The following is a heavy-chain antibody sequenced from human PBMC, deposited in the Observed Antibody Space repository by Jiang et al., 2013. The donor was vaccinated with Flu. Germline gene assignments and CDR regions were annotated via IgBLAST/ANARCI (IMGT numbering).Heavy chain of an antibody. CDR1: GYRFTDYY. CDR3: ARDRAPSGWWIFDY. D-gene: IGHD6-19*01. V-gene: IGHV1-2*02. CDR2: INPHSGDT. J-gene: IGHJ4*02. Sequence: GAEVKKPGASVKVSCKASGYRFTDYYIHWVRQAPGQGLERMGLINPHSGDTYYTQKFQGRVTMTRDTPINTVFMELNRLRSDDTAVYYCARDRAPSGWWIFDYWGQGALVTVSS.